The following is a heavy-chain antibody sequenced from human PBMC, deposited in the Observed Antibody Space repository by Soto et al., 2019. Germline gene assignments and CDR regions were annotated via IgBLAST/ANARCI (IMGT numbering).Heavy chain of an antibody. J-gene: IGHJ4*02. CDR3: ARSGATMVRGVIITGGYFDY. CDR1: GFTFSSYW. V-gene: IGHV3-7*01. Sequence: GGSLRLSCAASGFTFSSYWMSWVRQAPGKGLEWVANIKQDGSEKYYVDSVKGRFTISRDNAKNSLYLQMNSLRAEDTAVYYCARSGATMVRGVIITGGYFDYWGQGTLVTVSS. CDR2: IKQDGSEK. D-gene: IGHD3-10*01.